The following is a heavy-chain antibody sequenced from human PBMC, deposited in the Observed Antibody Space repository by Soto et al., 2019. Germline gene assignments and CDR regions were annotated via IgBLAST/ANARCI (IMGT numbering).Heavy chain of an antibody. J-gene: IGHJ5*02. CDR3: ARHPSDFWFDP. CDR2: IYYSGST. Sequence: QLQLQESGPGLVKPSETLSLTCTVSGGSISSSSYFWGWIRQPPGKGLEWIGSIYYSGSTYYNPSLTSRVIVSVDTSRNQSSLKLSSVTAADTAVYYCARHPSDFWFDPWGQGTLVTVSS. D-gene: IGHD2-21*02. V-gene: IGHV4-39*01. CDR1: GGSISSSSYF.